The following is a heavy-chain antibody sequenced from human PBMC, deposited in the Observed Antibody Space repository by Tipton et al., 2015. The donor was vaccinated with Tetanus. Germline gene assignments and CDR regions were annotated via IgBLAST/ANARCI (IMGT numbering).Heavy chain of an antibody. CDR2: IYQSGST. Sequence: TLSLTCAVSGDSISSSHWWSWVRQPPGKGLEWIGEIYQSGSTNYNPSLQSRVSISVDKSKNQFSLKLRSVTAADTAVYYCARDREEGGYYGSGSLDVWGQGTPVTVSS. D-gene: IGHD3-10*01. CDR3: ARDREEGGYYGSGSLDV. J-gene: IGHJ6*02. V-gene: IGHV4-4*02. CDR1: GDSISSSHW.